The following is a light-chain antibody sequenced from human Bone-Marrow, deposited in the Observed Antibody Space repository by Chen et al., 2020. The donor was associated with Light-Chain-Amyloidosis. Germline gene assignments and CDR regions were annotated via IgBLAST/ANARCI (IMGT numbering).Light chain of an antibody. CDR2: AAS. CDR1: QSVSSGY. V-gene: IGKV3-20*01. J-gene: IGKJ4*01. CDR3: QQYGNSPGRRT. Sequence: EIVLTQSPGTLSLSPGERATLSCRASQSVSSGYLVWYQQKPGQAPSLLIYAASSRATGIPDRFSGSGSGTDFTLTISTLEHEDFAVDYCQQYGNSPGRRTFGGGTKVEI.